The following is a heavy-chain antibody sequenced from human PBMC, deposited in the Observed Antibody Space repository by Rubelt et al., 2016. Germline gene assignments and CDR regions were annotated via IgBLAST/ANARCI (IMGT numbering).Heavy chain of an antibody. CDR2: INAGNGNT. Sequence: QVQLVQSGAEVKKPGASVKVSCKASGYTFTSYAMHWVRQAPGQRLEWMGWINAGNGNTKYSEKFQVGVTITRDTSASLAYMELSSLRSEDTAVYYCARVIWGSGWSNNWFDPWGQGTLVTVSS. V-gene: IGHV1-3*01. D-gene: IGHD6-19*01. CDR1: GYTFTSYA. J-gene: IGHJ5*02. CDR3: ARVIWGSGWSNNWFDP.